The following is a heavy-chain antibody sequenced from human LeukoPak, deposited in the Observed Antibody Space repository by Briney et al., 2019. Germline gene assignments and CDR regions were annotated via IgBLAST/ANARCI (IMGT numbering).Heavy chain of an antibody. V-gene: IGHV3-74*01. CDR2: INSDGSST. J-gene: IGHJ4*02. CDR3: ARGDGIDY. D-gene: IGHD5-24*01. CDR1: GFTFSSYW. Sequence: GGSLRLSCAASGFTFSSYWMHWVRQAPGKGLGWVSRINSDGSSTSYADSVKGRFTISRDNAKNTLYLQMNSLRAEDTAVYYCARGDGIDYWGQGTLVTVSS.